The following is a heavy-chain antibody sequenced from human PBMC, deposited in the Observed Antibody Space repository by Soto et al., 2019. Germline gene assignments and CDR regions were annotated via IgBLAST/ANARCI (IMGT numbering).Heavy chain of an antibody. D-gene: IGHD1-1*01. V-gene: IGHV5-51*01. CDR1: GYRFTTYW. CDR3: ARQERLAPYYYAMDV. Sequence: GESLKISCQGSGYRFTTYWIAWVRQMPGKGLEWMGIIYPGDSDTRYSPSFQGQVAISADKSSSTAYLQWSNLKASDSAIYYCARQERLAPYYYAMDVWGQGTTVTVSS. J-gene: IGHJ6*02. CDR2: IYPGDSDT.